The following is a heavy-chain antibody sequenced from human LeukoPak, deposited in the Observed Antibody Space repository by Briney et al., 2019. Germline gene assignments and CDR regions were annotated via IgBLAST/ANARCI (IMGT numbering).Heavy chain of an antibody. CDR3: ARGRGYYGSGDYYKDFYYYYMDV. Sequence: SETLSLTCTVSGGSISSYYWSWIRQPPGKGLEWIGYIYYSGSTNYNPSLQSRVTILVDTSKNQFSLKLSSVTAADTAVYYCARGRGYYGSGDYYKDFYYYYMDVWGKGTTITISS. V-gene: IGHV4-59*08. J-gene: IGHJ6*03. D-gene: IGHD3-10*01. CDR2: IYYSGST. CDR1: GGSISSYY.